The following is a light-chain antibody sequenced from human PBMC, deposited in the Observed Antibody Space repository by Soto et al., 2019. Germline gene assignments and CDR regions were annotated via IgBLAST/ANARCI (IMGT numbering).Light chain of an antibody. V-gene: IGKV3D-15*03. J-gene: IGKJ1*01. Sequence: EIVMTQSPATLSVSPGERATLSCRASQSVSSNLAGYQQKPGQAPRLLIYGASIRATGIPAWFSGSGSGTEFTLTISILQSEDFAVYYCQQYNNLPQTFGQGTKVEIK. CDR1: QSVSSN. CDR2: GAS. CDR3: QQYNNLPQT.